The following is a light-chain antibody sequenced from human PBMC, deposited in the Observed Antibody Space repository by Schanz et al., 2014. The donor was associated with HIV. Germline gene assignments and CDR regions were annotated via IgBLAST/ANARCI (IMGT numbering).Light chain of an antibody. J-gene: IGLJ3*02. CDR2: LEGSGTY. CDR3: QTWDTGIRV. Sequence: QLVLTQSSSASASLGASVKLTCTLSSGHSTYIIAWHQQQPGKAPRYLMRLEGSGTYNQGSELPDRFSGSSSGAERYLTISSLQSEDEADYYCQTWDTGIRVFGGGTKVTVL. V-gene: IGLV4-60*03. CDR1: SGHSTYI.